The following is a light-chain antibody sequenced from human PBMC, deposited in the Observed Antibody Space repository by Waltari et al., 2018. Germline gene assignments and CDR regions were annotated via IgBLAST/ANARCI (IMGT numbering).Light chain of an antibody. CDR2: GAS. CDR3: QQYNNWPPGT. Sequence: VVIQSPATLSVSPGERATLSCRTSQSIGSSLAWYQQKPGQAPRLLIYGASTRATGIPARFSGSGSGTEFTLTISSLQSEDFAVYYCQQYNNWPPGTFGQGTKVEI. CDR1: QSIGSS. J-gene: IGKJ1*01. V-gene: IGKV3-15*01.